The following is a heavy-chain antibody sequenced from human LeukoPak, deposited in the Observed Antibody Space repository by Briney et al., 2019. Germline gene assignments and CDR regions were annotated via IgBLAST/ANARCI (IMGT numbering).Heavy chain of an antibody. CDR2: ISYNGRT. Sequence: SETLSHTCTVSGGSISSNNCYWGWIGQPPGKGLEWIGTISYNGRTWYNPSPKSRVTMSVDTSKNQFSLKLSSVTAADTAMYYCAGSGRGGLKSGVDYWGQGTLVTVSS. D-gene: IGHD6-25*01. CDR1: GGSISSNNCY. J-gene: IGHJ4*02. CDR3: AGSGRGGLKSGVDY. V-gene: IGHV4-39*01.